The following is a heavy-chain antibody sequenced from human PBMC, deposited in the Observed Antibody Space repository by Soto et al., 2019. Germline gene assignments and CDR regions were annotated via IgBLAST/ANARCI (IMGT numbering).Heavy chain of an antibody. D-gene: IGHD6-25*01. CDR2: TNEDGSAK. V-gene: IGHV3-7*04. CDR3: GRGRQHAIDI. Sequence: VQVVESGGDLVQPGGSLRLSCAASGFTFSSSWMNWVRQAPGKGLEWVGNTNEDGSAKYHVDSVKGRFTISRDNAKNSLSLQMNNLRGEDTAVYYCGRGRQHAIDIWGQGTMVTVSS. CDR1: GFTFSSSW. J-gene: IGHJ3*02.